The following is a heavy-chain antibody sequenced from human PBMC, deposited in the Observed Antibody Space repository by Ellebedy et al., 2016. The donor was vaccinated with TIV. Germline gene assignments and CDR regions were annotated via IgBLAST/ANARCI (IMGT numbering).Heavy chain of an antibody. J-gene: IGHJ4*02. Sequence: MPSETLSLTCTVSGGAVSSSSDYWGWIRQPPGKGLEWIGNIFYSGSTYYNPSLNSRVTISVDTSNNQFSLKLSSVTAADTAVYYCARRFASGSYPFDYWGQGTLVTVSS. D-gene: IGHD1-26*01. CDR2: IFYSGST. CDR3: ARRFASGSYPFDY. V-gene: IGHV4-39*07. CDR1: GGAVSSSSDY.